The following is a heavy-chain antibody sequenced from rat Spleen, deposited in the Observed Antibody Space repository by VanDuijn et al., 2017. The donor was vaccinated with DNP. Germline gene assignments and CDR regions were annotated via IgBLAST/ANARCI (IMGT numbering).Heavy chain of an antibody. CDR1: GFAFSDYY. J-gene: IGHJ3*01. V-gene: IGHV5-25*01. CDR2: ISHNGGYT. Sequence: EVQLVESGGGLVRPGRSLKLSCAASGFAFSDYYMAWVRQAPARGLEWVASISHNGGYTYYRDSVKGRFTISRDHAKPSLYLQMDSLRSEDTATYYCARQSAAISTGFAYWGQGTLVTVSS. CDR3: ARQSAAISTGFAY. D-gene: IGHD1-2*01.